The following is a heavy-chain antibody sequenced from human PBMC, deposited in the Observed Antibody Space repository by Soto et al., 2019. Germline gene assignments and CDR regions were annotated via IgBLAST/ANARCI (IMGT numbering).Heavy chain of an antibody. CDR3: AREINAVGLDNAFDI. V-gene: IGHV3-33*01. CDR2: IWYDGSNK. CDR1: GFTFSSYG. J-gene: IGHJ3*02. Sequence: HPVGSLRLSCAASGFTFSSYGMHWVRQAPGKGLEWVAVIWYDGSNKYYADSVKGRFTISRDNSKNTLYLQMNSLRAEDTAVYYCAREINAVGLDNAFDIWGQGTMVTVSS.